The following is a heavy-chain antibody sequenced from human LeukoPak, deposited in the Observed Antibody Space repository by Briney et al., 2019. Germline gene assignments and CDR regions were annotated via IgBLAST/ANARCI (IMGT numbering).Heavy chain of an antibody. CDR3: ARPNITSYYDSRGYDAFDV. D-gene: IGHD3-22*01. J-gene: IGHJ3*01. CDR2: IYPDDSDA. Sequence: GQSLKISFQGAGYRLNSYWIDRVRPMAGKGREWMGIIYPDDSDARYSPSFQGQVTISADKSVRTAYLQWSSLKASDTAMYYCARPNITSYYDSRGYDAFDVWGQGTMVTVSS. CDR1: GYRLNSYW. V-gene: IGHV5-51*01.